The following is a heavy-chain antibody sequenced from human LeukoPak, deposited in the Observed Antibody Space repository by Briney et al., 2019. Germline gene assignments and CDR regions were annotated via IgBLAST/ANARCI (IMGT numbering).Heavy chain of an antibody. D-gene: IGHD1-26*01. CDR3: ARGGGSLWDYFDY. CDR2: ISYDGSNK. CDR1: GFTFSSYA. J-gene: IGHJ4*02. V-gene: IGHV3-30-3*01. Sequence: GGSLRLSCAASGFTFSSYAMHWVRQAPGKGLEWGAVISYDGSNKYYADSVKGRFTISRDNSKNTLYLQMNSLRAEDPAVYYCARGGGSLWDYFDYWGQGTLVTVSS.